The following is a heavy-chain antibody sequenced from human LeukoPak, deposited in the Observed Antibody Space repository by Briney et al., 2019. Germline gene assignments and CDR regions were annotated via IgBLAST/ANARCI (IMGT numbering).Heavy chain of an antibody. Sequence: PGGSLRLSCAVSGFAFDTFWMSWVRQAPGKGLEWVANIDEDGSEKYYVESVKGRFTISRDNSKNTLYLQMNSLRAEDTAVYYCAKDRGGYDYYGQYYFDYWGQGTLVTVSS. V-gene: IGHV3-7*03. CDR3: AKDRGGYDYYGQYYFDY. J-gene: IGHJ4*02. CDR2: IDEDGSEK. CDR1: GFAFDTFW. D-gene: IGHD5-12*01.